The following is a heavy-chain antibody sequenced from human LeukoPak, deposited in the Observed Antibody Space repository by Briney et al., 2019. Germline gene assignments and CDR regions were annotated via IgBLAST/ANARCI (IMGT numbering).Heavy chain of an antibody. Sequence: SGALSLTCTVSGGSISSGDYYWSWIRQPPGKGLEWIGYIYYSGSTFYTPSLKSRITISVDTSKNQFSLKLSSVTAADTAVYYCARRHDDLNAFDIWGQGTMVTVSS. CDR2: IYYSGST. J-gene: IGHJ3*02. CDR1: GGSISSGDYY. D-gene: IGHD3-3*01. CDR3: ARRHDDLNAFDI. V-gene: IGHV4-30-4*01.